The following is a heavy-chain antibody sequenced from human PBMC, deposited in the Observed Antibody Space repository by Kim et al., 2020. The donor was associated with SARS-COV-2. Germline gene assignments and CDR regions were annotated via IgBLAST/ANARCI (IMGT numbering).Heavy chain of an antibody. D-gene: IGHD3-10*01. Sequence: GGSLRLSCAASGFTFSSYSMNWVRQAPGKGLEWVSSISSSSSYIYYADSVKGRFTISRDNAKNSLYLQMNSLRAEDTAVYYCARNYYYGSGSYYGPPPNWFDPWGQGTLVTVSS. V-gene: IGHV3-21*01. CDR2: ISSSSSYI. CDR3: ARNYYYGSGSYYGPPPNWFDP. CDR1: GFTFSSYS. J-gene: IGHJ5*02.